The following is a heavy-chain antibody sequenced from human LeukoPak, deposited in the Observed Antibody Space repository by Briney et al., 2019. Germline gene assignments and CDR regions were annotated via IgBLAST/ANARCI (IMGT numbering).Heavy chain of an antibody. D-gene: IGHD4-17*01. CDR2: INSDGSST. CDR1: GFTFSSYW. J-gene: IGHJ3*02. V-gene: IGHV3-74*01. Sequence: GGSLRLSCAASGFTFSSYWMHWVRQAPGKGLVWVSRINSDGSSTSYADSVKGRFTIFRDNTKTSLYLQMNSLRAEDTAVYYCARYGLGDTFDIWGQGTVVTVSS. CDR3: ARYGLGDTFDI.